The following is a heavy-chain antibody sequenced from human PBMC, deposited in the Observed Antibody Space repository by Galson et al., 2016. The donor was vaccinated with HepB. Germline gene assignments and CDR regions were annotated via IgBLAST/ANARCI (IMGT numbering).Heavy chain of an antibody. CDR2: IIPIFGTA. CDR1: GGTFNSYA. J-gene: IGHJ6*02. Sequence: SVKVSCMASGGTFNSYALSWVRQAPGQGLEWMGEIIPIFGTANYAQRFQGRVTITADESTSTAYMALSSLRSEDTAVYYCGKVEDGYNRHYYYGMDVWGPGTTVTVSS. D-gene: IGHD5-24*01. V-gene: IGHV1-69*13. CDR3: GKVEDGYNRHYYYGMDV.